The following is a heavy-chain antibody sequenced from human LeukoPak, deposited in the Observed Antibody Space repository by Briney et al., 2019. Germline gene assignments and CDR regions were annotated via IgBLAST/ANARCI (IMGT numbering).Heavy chain of an antibody. CDR1: GGSISSSTYY. CDR2: IYYSVNT. CDR3: ARLRRSHADF. Sequence: SETLSLTCTVSGGSISSSTYYWGWIRQPPGKGLEWIGTIYYSVNTYYNPSLKSRLTMSIDTSKNQFSLKLSSLTATDTAVYYCARLRRSHADFWGQGTLVTVSS. J-gene: IGHJ4*02. D-gene: IGHD6-13*01. V-gene: IGHV4-39*01.